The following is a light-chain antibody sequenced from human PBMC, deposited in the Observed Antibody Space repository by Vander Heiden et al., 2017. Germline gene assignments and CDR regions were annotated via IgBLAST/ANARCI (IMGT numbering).Light chain of an antibody. CDR1: QSLLHSNGYND. CDR2: LGS. Sequence: DTVMTQYPLSPPVTPGELASISCRSSQSLLHSNGYNDLDWYLQKPGQSPQLLIYLGSNRASGVPDRFSGSGSGTDFTLKISRVEAEDVGVYYCMQALQTPMYTFGQGTKLEIK. CDR3: MQALQTPMYT. J-gene: IGKJ2*01. V-gene: IGKV2-28*01.